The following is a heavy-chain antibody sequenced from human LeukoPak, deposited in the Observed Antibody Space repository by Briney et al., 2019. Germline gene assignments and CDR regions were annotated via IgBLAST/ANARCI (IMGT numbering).Heavy chain of an antibody. CDR3: ARELSSELLLGNWFDP. J-gene: IGHJ5*02. D-gene: IGHD1-26*01. CDR1: GGTFSSYA. CDR2: IIPIFGTA. Sequence: SVKVSCKASGGTFSSYAISWVRQAPGQGLEWMGGIIPIFGTANYAQKFQGRVTITTDESTSTAYMELSSLRSEDTAVYYCARELSSELLLGNWFDPWGQGTLVTVSS. V-gene: IGHV1-69*05.